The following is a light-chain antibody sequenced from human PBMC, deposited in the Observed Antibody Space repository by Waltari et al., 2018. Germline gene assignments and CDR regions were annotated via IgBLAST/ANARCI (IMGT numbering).Light chain of an antibody. CDR2: YIS. CDR3: QQASRFPRT. J-gene: IGKJ4*01. CDR1: QGLDNW. V-gene: IGKV1D-12*01. Sequence: DIQMTQSPSSVSASVGDRVTITCRASQGLDNWVSWYQQKPGEAPRLLIYYISNLETGVPSRFSGSGSGTDFTLTINSLQPEDYATYHCQQASRFPRTFGGGTKVDVK.